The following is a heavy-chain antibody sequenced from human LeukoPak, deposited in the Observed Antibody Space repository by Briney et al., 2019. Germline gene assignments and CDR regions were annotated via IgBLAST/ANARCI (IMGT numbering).Heavy chain of an antibody. J-gene: IGHJ3*02. D-gene: IGHD3-10*01. CDR3: ARITMVRGVLDAFDI. CDR1: GGSISSSSYY. Sequence: SETLSLTCAVSGGSISSSSYYWGWIRQPPGKGLEWIGSIYYYGSAYYNPSLKSRVTISVDTSKNQFSLKLSSVTAADTAVYYCARITMVRGVLDAFDIWGQGTMVTVSS. V-gene: IGHV4-39*07. CDR2: IYYYGSA.